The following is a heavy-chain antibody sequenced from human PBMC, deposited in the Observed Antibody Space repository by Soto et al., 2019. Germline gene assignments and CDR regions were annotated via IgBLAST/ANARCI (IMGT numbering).Heavy chain of an antibody. D-gene: IGHD3-3*01. CDR2: ISGSGGST. CDR1: GFTFSSYA. Sequence: GGSLRLSCAASGFTFSSYAMSWVRQAPGKGLEWVSAISGSGGSTYYADSVKGRFTISRDNSKNTLYLQMNSLRAEDTAVYYCAKDPYYDFWRGEYYFDYWGQGTLVTVSS. CDR3: AKDPYYDFWRGEYYFDY. J-gene: IGHJ4*02. V-gene: IGHV3-23*01.